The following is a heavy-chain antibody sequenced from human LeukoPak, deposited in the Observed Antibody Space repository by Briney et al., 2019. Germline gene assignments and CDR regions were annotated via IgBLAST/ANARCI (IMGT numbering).Heavy chain of an antibody. Sequence: GGSLSLSCAAPGFPLHNYAIHWGRQAPGKGLEWVSLTSGDGITTYFADSVKGRFTISRDNSKSSLFLQMNSLRTEDTALYYCARDHVYGGADYWGQGTLVTVSS. V-gene: IGHV3-43*02. J-gene: IGHJ4*02. CDR3: ARDHVYGGADY. CDR1: GFPLHNYA. D-gene: IGHD5/OR15-5a*01. CDR2: TSGDGITT.